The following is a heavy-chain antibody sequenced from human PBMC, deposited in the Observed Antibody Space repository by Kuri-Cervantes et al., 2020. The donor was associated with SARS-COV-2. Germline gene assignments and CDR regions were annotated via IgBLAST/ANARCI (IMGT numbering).Heavy chain of an antibody. CDR1: GFTFSDYY. D-gene: IGHD5-18*01. CDR2: ISSSGSTI. Sequence: GGSLRLSCAASGFTFSDYYMSWIRQAPGKGLEWVSYISSSGSTIYYAESVKGRFTISRDNAKNSLYLQMNSLRDEDTAVYYCARDSRYYPGYSFFYWGQGTLVTVSS. V-gene: IGHV3-11*04. CDR3: ARDSRYYPGYSFFY. J-gene: IGHJ4*02.